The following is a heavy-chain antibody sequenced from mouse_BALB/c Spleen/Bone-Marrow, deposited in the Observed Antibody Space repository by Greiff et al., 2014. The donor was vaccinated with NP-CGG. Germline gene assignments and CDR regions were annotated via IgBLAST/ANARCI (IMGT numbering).Heavy chain of an antibody. CDR2: ISSGGSYT. Sequence: EVMLVESGGGLVKPGGSLKLSCAASGFTFSSYAMSWVRQTPEKRPEWVATISSGGSYTYYPDSVKGRFTISRDNAKNTLYLQMSSLRSEDTAMYYCARQGYHRYDGRGFDYWGQGTTLTVSS. CDR3: ARQGYHRYDGRGFDY. CDR1: GFTFSSYA. V-gene: IGHV5-9-1*01. D-gene: IGHD2-14*01. J-gene: IGHJ2*01.